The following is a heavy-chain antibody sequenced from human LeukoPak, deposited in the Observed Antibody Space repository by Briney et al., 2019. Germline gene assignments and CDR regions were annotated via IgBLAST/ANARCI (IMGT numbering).Heavy chain of an antibody. CDR2: IKQDGSEK. V-gene: IGHV3-7*03. D-gene: IGHD3-22*01. Sequence: GGSLRLSCAASGFTFRNYVIHWVRQAPGKGLEWVANIKQDGSEKYYVDSVKGRFTISRDNAKNSLYLQMNSLRAEDTAVYYCARDKGDYDTSGTLFVFGGQGTLVTVSS. CDR1: GFTFRNYV. J-gene: IGHJ4*02. CDR3: ARDKGDYDTSGTLFVF.